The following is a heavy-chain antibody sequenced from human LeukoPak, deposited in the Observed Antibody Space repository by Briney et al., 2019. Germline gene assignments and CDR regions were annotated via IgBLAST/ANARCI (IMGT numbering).Heavy chain of an antibody. V-gene: IGHV1-18*01. CDR2: ISAYNGST. CDR3: AREGYCSGGSCYGYYYYGMDV. Sequence: EASVKVSCKASGYTFTSYGISWVRQAPGQGLEWMGWISAYNGSTNYAQKLQGRVTMTTDTSTSTAYMELRSLRSDDTAVYYCAREGYCSGGSCYGYYYYGMDVWGQGTTVTVSS. CDR1: GYTFTSYG. J-gene: IGHJ6*02. D-gene: IGHD2-15*01.